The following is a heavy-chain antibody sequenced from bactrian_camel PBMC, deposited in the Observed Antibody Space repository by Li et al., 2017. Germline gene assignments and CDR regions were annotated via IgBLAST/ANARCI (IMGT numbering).Heavy chain of an antibody. CDR1: GLSVSDFS. Sequence: VESGGGSVQTGGSLRLSCAHSGLSVSDFSMAWFRQSPGMEREWVASIRPGGTTTAYASSVRGRFSISLDTAKNTVYLQMNNLKPEDTAKYFCVARHRCTDGGGYWGQGTQVTVS. D-gene: IGHD1*01. J-gene: IGHJ4*01. CDR2: IRPGGTTT. V-gene: IGHV3S25*01. CDR3: VARHRCTDGGGY.